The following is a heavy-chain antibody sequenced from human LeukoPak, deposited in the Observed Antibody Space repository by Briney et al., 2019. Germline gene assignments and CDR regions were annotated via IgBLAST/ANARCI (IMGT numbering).Heavy chain of an antibody. CDR1: GFTFSNYG. CDR3: AKDGLWSTYIRGFDY. D-gene: IGHD3-10*01. J-gene: IGHJ4*02. CDR2: MRYDGGSQ. V-gene: IGHV3-30*02. Sequence: TGGSLRLSCAASGFTFSNYGMHWVRLAPGKGLEWVAFMRYDGGSQYCADSVKGRFTISRDNSKNALYLQMNSLRGEDTAMYYCAKDGLWSTYIRGFDYWGQGALVTVSS.